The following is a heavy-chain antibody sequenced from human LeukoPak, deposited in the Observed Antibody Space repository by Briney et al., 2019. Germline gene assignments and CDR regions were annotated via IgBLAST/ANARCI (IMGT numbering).Heavy chain of an antibody. J-gene: IGHJ6*03. CDR3: ARVEQLVSYYYYYMDV. Sequence: GASVKVSCMASGYTFTGYYMHWVRQAPGQGLEWMGWINPDSGGTIYAQNFQGRVTMTRDTSISTAYMELSSLRSDDTAVYYCARVEQLVSYYYYYMDVWGKGTTVTVSS. D-gene: IGHD6-6*01. CDR2: INPDSGGT. CDR1: GYTFTGYY. V-gene: IGHV1-2*02.